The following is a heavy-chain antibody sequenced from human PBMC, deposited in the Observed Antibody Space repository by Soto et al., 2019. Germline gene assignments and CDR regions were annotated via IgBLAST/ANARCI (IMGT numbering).Heavy chain of an antibody. CDR3: AVPGAGDFDY. CDR1: GTSISNSNW. Sequence: QVQLQESGPGLVEPSGTLSLTCAVSGTSISNSNWWSWVRQSPGKGLEWIGEIYHSGTTNCNPSLKSRLTISVDKSKNQFFLRLTSVTAAATAVYYCAVPGAGDFDYWGQGTLVTVSS. J-gene: IGHJ4*02. CDR2: IYHSGTT. D-gene: IGHD6-13*01. V-gene: IGHV4-4*02.